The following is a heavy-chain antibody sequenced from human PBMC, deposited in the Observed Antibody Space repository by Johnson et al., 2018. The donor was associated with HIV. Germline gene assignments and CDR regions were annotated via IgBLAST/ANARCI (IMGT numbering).Heavy chain of an antibody. J-gene: IGHJ3*02. CDR2: IKQDGSEK. D-gene: IGHD6-19*01. CDR3: ARDQGGQWLAYDAFDI. CDR1: GFTVSSNY. V-gene: IGHV3-7*01. Sequence: VQLVESGGGLIQPGGSLRLSCAASGFTVSSNYMSWVRQAPGKGLEWVANIKQDGSEKYYVDSVKGRFTISRDNAKNSLYLQMNSLRAEDTAVYYCARDQGGQWLAYDAFDIWGQGTMDTVSS.